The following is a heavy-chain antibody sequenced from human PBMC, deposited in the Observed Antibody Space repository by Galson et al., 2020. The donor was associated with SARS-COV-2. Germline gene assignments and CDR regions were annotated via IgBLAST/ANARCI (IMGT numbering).Heavy chain of an antibody. CDR1: GGSISSYY. CDR2: ISYGGST. V-gene: IGHV4-59*01. D-gene: IGHD5-18*01. J-gene: IGHJ4*02. CDR3: ARDGGYSYALAY. Sequence: ASETLSLTCTISGGSISSYYRSWIRQAPGKGLEWIGYISYGGSTNYNSSLKSRVTISVDTSKNQFSLKLSSVTAADTAVYYCARDGGYSYALAYWGQGTLVTVSS.